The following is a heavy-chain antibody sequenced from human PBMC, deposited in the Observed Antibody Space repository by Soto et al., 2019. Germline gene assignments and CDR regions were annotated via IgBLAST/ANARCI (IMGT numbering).Heavy chain of an antibody. Sequence: QVQLQESGPGLVKPSQTLSLTCTVSGGSISSGGYYWSWIRQHPGKGLEWIGYIYYSGSTYYNPSLMSRVTIPLDTSKNPFSLKLSSVTAAATAVYYCARVGGINWFDPWGQGTLVTVSS. J-gene: IGHJ5*02. D-gene: IGHD3-16*01. CDR2: IYYSGST. V-gene: IGHV4-31*03. CDR3: ARVGGINWFDP. CDR1: GGSISSGGYY.